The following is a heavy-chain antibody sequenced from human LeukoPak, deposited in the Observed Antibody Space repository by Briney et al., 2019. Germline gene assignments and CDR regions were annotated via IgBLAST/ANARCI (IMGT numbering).Heavy chain of an antibody. CDR1: ESCFTYYW. CDR3: ARYDGAYYGMDV. J-gene: IGHJ6*02. CDR2: IYPGDSGT. D-gene: IGHD3-3*01. Sequence: GASLKTSCKGSESCFTYYWIAGVRQMPGKGVGWWGIIYPGDSGTRYSPSFQGQVTISADNSISAAYLQGSSLKASDTAMYYCARYDGAYYGMDVWGQGTTVTVSS. V-gene: IGHV5-51*01.